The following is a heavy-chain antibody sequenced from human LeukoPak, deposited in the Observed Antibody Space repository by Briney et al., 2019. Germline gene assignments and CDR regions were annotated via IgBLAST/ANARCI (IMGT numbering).Heavy chain of an antibody. CDR1: GVSISSSNSY. V-gene: IGHV4-39*01. D-gene: IGHD3/OR15-3a*01. Sequence: PSETLSLTCTVSGVSISSSNSYWGWIRQPPGKGLEGIGSIYYSGNTYYNASLKSQVSISIDTSKNQFSPRLTSVTAADTAVYYCARQTGSGLFILPGGQGTLVTVSS. CDR3: ARQTGSGLFILP. J-gene: IGHJ4*02. CDR2: IYYSGNT.